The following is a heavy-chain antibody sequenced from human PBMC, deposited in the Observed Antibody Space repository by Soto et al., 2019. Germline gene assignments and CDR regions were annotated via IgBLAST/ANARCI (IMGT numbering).Heavy chain of an antibody. CDR3: GSLKEVITGTTWTFFDY. Sequence: SVKVSCKASGGTFSSYAISWVRQAPGQGLEWMGGIIPIFGTANYAQKFQGRVTITADESTSTAYMELSSLRSEDTAVYYCGSLKEVITGTTWTFFDYWGQGTLVTVSS. CDR1: GGTFSSYA. V-gene: IGHV1-69*13. D-gene: IGHD1-7*01. CDR2: IIPIFGTA. J-gene: IGHJ4*02.